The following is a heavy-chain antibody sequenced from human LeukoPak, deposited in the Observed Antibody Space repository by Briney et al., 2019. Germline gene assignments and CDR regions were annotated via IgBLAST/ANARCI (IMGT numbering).Heavy chain of an antibody. CDR2: IYYSGST. Sequence: SETLSLTRTVSGGSISSSSYYWGWIRQPPGKGLEWIGSIYYSGSTSYNPSLKSRVTISVETSKNQFSLKLSSVTAADTAFYYCARNHTHEGYGYYFDYWGQGTLVTVSS. J-gene: IGHJ4*02. D-gene: IGHD4-17*01. V-gene: IGHV4-39*01. CDR1: GGSISSSSYY. CDR3: ARNHTHEGYGYYFDY.